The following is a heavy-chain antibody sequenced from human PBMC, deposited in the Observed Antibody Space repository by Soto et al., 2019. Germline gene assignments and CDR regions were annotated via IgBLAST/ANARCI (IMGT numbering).Heavy chain of an antibody. CDR2: IIADNGNT. J-gene: IGHJ6*02. D-gene: IGHD1-26*01. Sequence: QVQLVQYGAEVKKPGASVKVSCKASGYTCTSYGIRWLRQAPGQGLEWMGLIIADNGNTNYAQKLQSRVTMTTDTSTRTAYMEQSSMRSDDTAEYHCVLSGGLSYCMDVWGQGTQVTVAS. CDR1: GYTCTSYG. V-gene: IGHV1-18*01. CDR3: VLSGGLSYCMDV.